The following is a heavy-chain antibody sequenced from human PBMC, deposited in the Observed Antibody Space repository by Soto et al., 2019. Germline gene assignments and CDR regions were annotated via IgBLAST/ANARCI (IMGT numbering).Heavy chain of an antibody. D-gene: IGHD6-13*01. Sequence: SETLSLTCTVSGGSINTYYWGWIRQPPGKGLEWIGYISYSGSTNYNPSLKSRVTISVDTSKNQFSLKLNSVSAADTAVYYCARDGYSSNWYAYWGQGTLVTVSS. CDR1: GGSINTYY. CDR2: ISYSGST. J-gene: IGHJ5*01. V-gene: IGHV4-59*01. CDR3: ARDGYSSNWYAY.